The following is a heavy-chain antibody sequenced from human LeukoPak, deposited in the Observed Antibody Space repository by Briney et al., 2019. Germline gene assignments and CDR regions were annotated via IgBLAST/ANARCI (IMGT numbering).Heavy chain of an antibody. CDR2: IYYSGTT. V-gene: IGHV4-59*01. D-gene: IGHD2-15*01. CDR1: GGSISNYY. CDR3: ASILGYCSGGSCSTRDNWFDP. Sequence: SETLSLTCTVSGGSISNYYWSWIRQPPGKGLEWIGYIYYSGTTNYNPSLKSRVTISVDTSKNQFSLKLNSVTAADTAVYYCASILGYCSGGSCSTRDNWFDPWGQGTLVTVSS. J-gene: IGHJ5*02.